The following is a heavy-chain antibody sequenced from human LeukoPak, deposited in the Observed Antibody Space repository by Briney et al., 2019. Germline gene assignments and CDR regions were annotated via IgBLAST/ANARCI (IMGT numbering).Heavy chain of an antibody. Sequence: GESLKISCKGSGDSFTSYWSGWVRQMPGKGLEWMGIIYPGDSDTRYRPSFQGQVTISANKSLSTAYLPWSSLKASDTAMYYCARHWPDCSGGSCYSRFPDDAFDIWGQGTMVTVSS. J-gene: IGHJ3*02. D-gene: IGHD2-15*01. CDR2: IYPGDSDT. CDR3: ARHWPDCSGGSCYSRFPDDAFDI. V-gene: IGHV5-51*01. CDR1: GDSFTSYW.